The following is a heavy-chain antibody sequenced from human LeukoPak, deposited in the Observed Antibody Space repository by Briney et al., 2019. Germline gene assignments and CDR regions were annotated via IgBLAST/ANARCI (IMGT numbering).Heavy chain of an antibody. CDR2: INGSGSFT. CDR1: GFTFSNYV. V-gene: IGHV3-23*05. J-gene: IGHJ4*02. CDR3: AKGPGRVDY. Sequence: GGSLRLSCAASGFTFSNYVMGWVRQAPGKGLQWVSIINGSGSFTSYADSVKGRLTISRDNSKNTLYLQMNSLRAEDTAVYYCAKGPGRVDYWGQGTLVTVSS.